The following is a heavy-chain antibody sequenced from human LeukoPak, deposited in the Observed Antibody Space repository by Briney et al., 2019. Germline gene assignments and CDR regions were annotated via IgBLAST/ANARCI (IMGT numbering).Heavy chain of an antibody. J-gene: IGHJ5*02. CDR3: ARGYAVGWNEGNWFDP. CDR2: IIPILGIA. Sequence: GASVKVSCKASGGTFSSYAISWVRQAPGQGLEWMGRIIPILGIANYAQKFQGRVTITADKSTSTAYMELSSLRSEDTAVYYCARGYAVGWNEGNWFDPWGQGTLVTVSS. V-gene: IGHV1-69*04. D-gene: IGHD1-1*01. CDR1: GGTFSSYA.